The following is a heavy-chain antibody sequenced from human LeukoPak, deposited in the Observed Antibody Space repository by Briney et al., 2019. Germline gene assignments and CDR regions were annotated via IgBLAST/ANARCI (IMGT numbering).Heavy chain of an antibody. J-gene: IGHJ6*03. CDR3: ARSPIYDSSGYYYVGSYYYYMDV. V-gene: IGHV4-39*01. Sequence: EXXSLTCTVSGGSISSSSYYWGWVRQPPGKGREWVGSIYYSGSTYYNPSLKSRVTISEDTSKKQFTRKQSYLAAADTAVYYCARSPIYDSSGYYYVGSYYYYMDVWGKGTTVTVSS. CDR2: IYYSGST. D-gene: IGHD3-22*01. CDR1: GGSISSSSYY.